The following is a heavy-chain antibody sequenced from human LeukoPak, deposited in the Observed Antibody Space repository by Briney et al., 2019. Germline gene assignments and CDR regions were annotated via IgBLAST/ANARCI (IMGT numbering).Heavy chain of an antibody. CDR3: ARNLIPEQLVLNF. Sequence: SETLSLTCTVSGGSISINNYYWNWIRQPPGKGLEWIGYIYYTGSTNYNPSLKSRVTMSVDTSKNQFSLNLRSVTPEDTAVYYCARNLIPEQLVLNFWGQGTLVTVSS. D-gene: IGHD6-13*01. V-gene: IGHV4-61*01. CDR2: IYYTGST. CDR1: GGSISINNYY. J-gene: IGHJ4*02.